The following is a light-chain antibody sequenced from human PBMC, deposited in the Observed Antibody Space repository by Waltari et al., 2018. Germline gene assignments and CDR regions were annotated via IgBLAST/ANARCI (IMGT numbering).Light chain of an antibody. Sequence: DLQMTPSPSSLSSSLGDRVTITCRARKGIGNWLAWYKNKPGKAPKLLSWRAASLETGGTARFRGRGAGTDFKLTRRRRKEEEGEKEDGQQHDKAPRTFGQGTKGEIK. J-gene: IGKJ1*01. V-gene: IGKV1-33*01. CDR2: RAA. CDR3: QQHDKAPRT. CDR1: KGIGNW.